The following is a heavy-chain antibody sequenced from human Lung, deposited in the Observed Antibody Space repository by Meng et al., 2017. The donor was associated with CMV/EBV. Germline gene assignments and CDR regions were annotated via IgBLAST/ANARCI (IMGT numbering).Heavy chain of an antibody. V-gene: IGHV1-46*01. CDR2: INPSGGST. CDR3: ARLYCSSTSCYTAGYFQH. J-gene: IGHJ1*01. CDR1: GYTFTSYY. D-gene: IGHD2-2*02. Sequence: ASVNVSCKSSGYTFTSYYMHWVQQAPGQGLEWMGIINPSGGSTSYAQKFQGRVTMTRDTSTSTVYMELSSLRSEDTAVYYCARLYCSSTSCYTAGYFQHWGQGTXVTVYS.